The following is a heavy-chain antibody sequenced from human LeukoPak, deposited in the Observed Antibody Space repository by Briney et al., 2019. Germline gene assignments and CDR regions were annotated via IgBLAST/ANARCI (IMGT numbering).Heavy chain of an antibody. J-gene: IGHJ6*04. V-gene: IGHV3-30*18. Sequence: GGSLRLSCAASGFTFSSYGMHWVRQAPGKGLEWVAVISYDGSNKYYADSVKGRFTISRDNPKNTLYLQMNSLRAEDAAVYYCAKGAVDTAMVDYYYYYGMDVWGKGTTVTVSS. CDR3: AKGAVDTAMVDYYYYYGMDV. CDR2: ISYDGSNK. CDR1: GFTFSSYG. D-gene: IGHD5-18*01.